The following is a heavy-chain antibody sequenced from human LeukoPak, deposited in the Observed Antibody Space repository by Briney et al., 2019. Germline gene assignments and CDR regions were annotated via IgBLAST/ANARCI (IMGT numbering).Heavy chain of an antibody. CDR3: ARSQYDVLTGSPDY. V-gene: IGHV1-2*02. D-gene: IGHD3-9*01. CDR2: INPNTGGA. CDR1: GYTFTGYY. J-gene: IGHJ4*02. Sequence: ASVKVSCKASGYTFTGYYMHWVRQAPGQGLEWMGWINPNTGGANYAQKLHGRVTMTTDTSISTAYMEPTSLTSDDTAVYYCARSQYDVLTGSPDYWGQGTLVTVSS.